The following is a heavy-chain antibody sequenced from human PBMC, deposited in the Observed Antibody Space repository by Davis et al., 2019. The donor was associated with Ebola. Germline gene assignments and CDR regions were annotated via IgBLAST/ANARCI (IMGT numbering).Heavy chain of an antibody. J-gene: IGHJ4*02. V-gene: IGHV3-23*01. CDR3: AKVGAGFDY. Sequence: GESLKISCAASGFTFSSYAMSWVRQAPGKGLEWVSAISGSGDSTYYADSVKGRFTISRDNSKSTLFLQMNSLSAEETAVYYCAKVGAGFDYWGQGTLVTVSS. CDR2: ISGSGDST. D-gene: IGHD3-16*01. CDR1: GFTFSSYA.